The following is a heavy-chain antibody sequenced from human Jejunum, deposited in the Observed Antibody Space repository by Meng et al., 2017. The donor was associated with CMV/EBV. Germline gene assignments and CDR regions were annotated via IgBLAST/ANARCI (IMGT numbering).Heavy chain of an antibody. J-gene: IGHJ2*01. CDR1: GHPFSNYA. V-gene: IGHV1-3*01. CDR3: ASERWGSGYLDL. D-gene: IGHD4-23*01. Sequence: CKASGHPFSNYAMHWVRQAPGQRLEWMGLVNAGNGNTRYSQKFQGRVTISRDTSASTVYMELSSLTSEDTAVYYYASERWGSGYLDLWGRGSLVTVSS. CDR2: VNAGNGNT.